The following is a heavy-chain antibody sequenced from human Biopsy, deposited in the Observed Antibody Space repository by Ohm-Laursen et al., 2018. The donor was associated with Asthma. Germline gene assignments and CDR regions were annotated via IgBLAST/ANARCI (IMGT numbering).Heavy chain of an antibody. D-gene: IGHD5-12*01. CDR2: LIPVLGTP. Sequence: SVKVSCKVSRDSFSNYAISWVRQAPGQGLEWMGGLIPVLGTPDHAQMFEGRVTITADESTSTAYMELSSLSSEDTAVYYCARGYSGSDRIVYYYSGLEVWGQRTTVTVSS. V-gene: IGHV1-69*13. CDR1: RDSFSNYA. J-gene: IGHJ6*02. CDR3: ARGYSGSDRIVYYYSGLEV.